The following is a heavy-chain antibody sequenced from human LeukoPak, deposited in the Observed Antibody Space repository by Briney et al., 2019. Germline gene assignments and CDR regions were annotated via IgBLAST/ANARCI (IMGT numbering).Heavy chain of an antibody. Sequence: PGGSLRLSCAASGFTFSSYGIHWVRQAPGKGLELVAFISYDGTNKSYGDSVKGRFTISRDDSKNTEYLEMNSLRAEDTAVYYCARDLSPVVRASPMGYWGQGTLVTVSS. CDR2: ISYDGTNK. V-gene: IGHV3-30*03. CDR1: GFTFSSYG. J-gene: IGHJ4*02. D-gene: IGHD3-10*01. CDR3: ARDLSPVVRASPMGY.